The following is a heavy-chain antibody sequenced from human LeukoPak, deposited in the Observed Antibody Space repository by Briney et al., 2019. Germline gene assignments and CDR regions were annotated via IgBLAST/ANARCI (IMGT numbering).Heavy chain of an antibody. J-gene: IGHJ4*02. V-gene: IGHV1-46*01. CDR3: AIEASYQPWVS. CDR1: GYTFTSYY. Sequence: ASVKVSCKASGYTFTSYYMHWVRQAPGQGLEWMGIINPSGGSTSYAQKFQGRVTMTGDTSTSTVYMELSSLRSEDTAVYYCAIEASYQPWVSWGQGTLVTVSS. CDR2: INPSGGST. D-gene: IGHD2-2*01.